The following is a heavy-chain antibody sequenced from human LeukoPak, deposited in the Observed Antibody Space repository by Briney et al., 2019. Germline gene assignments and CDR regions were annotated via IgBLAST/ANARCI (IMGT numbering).Heavy chain of an antibody. D-gene: IGHD6-13*01. Sequence: GSLRLSCAASGFTFSSYEMNWVRQAPGKGLEWVSYISSSGSTIYYADSVKGRFTISRDNAKNSLYLQMNSLRAEDTAVYYRARIIAAAIFDYWGQGTLVTVSS. CDR3: ARIIAAAIFDY. CDR1: GFTFSSYE. CDR2: ISSSGSTI. J-gene: IGHJ4*02. V-gene: IGHV3-48*03.